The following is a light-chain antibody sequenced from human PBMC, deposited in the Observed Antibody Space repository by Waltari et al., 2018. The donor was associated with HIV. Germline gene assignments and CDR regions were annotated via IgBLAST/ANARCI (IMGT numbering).Light chain of an antibody. CDR1: RHKIGRNT. CDR3: ATWDDRMNGVV. CDR2: SNN. Sequence: QFVLRQPPSASGTPGQRVTISCSGTRHKIGRNTVNWYQQLPGTATKLLIYSNNHRPSGVPDRFSGSKSGTSASLDISGLQSEDEADYYCATWDDRMNGVVFGGGTKLTVL. V-gene: IGLV1-44*01. J-gene: IGLJ2*01.